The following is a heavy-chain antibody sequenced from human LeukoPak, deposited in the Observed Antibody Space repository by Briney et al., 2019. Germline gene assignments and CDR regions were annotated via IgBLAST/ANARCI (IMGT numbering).Heavy chain of an antibody. V-gene: IGHV3-53*01. CDR1: GFTFSNNH. D-gene: IGHD3-10*01. CDR2: IYSDGTA. CDR3: ARNWFSTYFDY. J-gene: IGHJ4*02. Sequence: GGSLRLSCAASGFTFSNNHMSWVRQAPGKGLEWVSVIYSDGTAYYADSVKGRFTISRDNSKNTLYLQMNSLRAEDTAVYYCARNWFSTYFDYWGQGALVTVSS.